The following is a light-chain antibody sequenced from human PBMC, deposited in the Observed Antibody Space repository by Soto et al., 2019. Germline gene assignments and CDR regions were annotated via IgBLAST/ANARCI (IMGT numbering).Light chain of an antibody. Sequence: QSALTQPPSASGSPGMSVTLSCSGTDNDVGRYDYVSWYQQHPGKAPKLLIYEVSKRPSGVPDRFSGSKSGNTAALTVSGLHAEDEAVYYCSSYAGSLVVFGGGTKLTVL. CDR3: SSYAGSLVV. CDR2: EVS. J-gene: IGLJ2*01. CDR1: DNDVGRYDY. V-gene: IGLV2-8*01.